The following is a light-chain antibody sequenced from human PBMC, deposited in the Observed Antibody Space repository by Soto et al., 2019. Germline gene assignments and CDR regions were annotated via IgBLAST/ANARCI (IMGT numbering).Light chain of an antibody. CDR1: QSMSSY. CDR3: QQSYSTPRT. CDR2: ATT. J-gene: IGKJ1*01. V-gene: IGKV1-39*01. Sequence: DLQITHSLSLSTPYVGDRVTITCRARQSMSSYLNGYQQKPGKAPKLLIYATTSLQSGVPSRFSGSGSGTDFTLTISCLQPEDVATYYCQQSYSTPRTFGQGTKV.